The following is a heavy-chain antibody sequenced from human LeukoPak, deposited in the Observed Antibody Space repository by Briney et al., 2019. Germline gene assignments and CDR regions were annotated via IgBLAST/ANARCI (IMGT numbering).Heavy chain of an antibody. CDR3: TRDRGTYNWFDP. Sequence: GGSLKLSCAASGFTFSGSAVHWVRQSSGKGLEWVGHIDKKDNLYATAYAESVKGRFTVSRDDSKDTAFLHMDSLKTEDTALYYCTRDRGTYNWFDPWGQGTLVTVSS. D-gene: IGHD2-15*01. J-gene: IGHJ5*02. CDR1: GFTFSGSA. CDR2: IDKKDNLYAT. V-gene: IGHV3-73*01.